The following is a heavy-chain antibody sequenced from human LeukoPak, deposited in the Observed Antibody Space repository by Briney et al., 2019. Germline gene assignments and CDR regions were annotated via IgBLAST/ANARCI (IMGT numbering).Heavy chain of an antibody. CDR1: GGSFSGYY. Sequence: PSETLSLTCAVYGGSFSGYYWSWIRPPPGKGLEWIGEINHSGSTNYNPSLKSRVTISVDTSKNQFSLKLSSVTAADTAVYYCARRDCSGGSCSSHFDYWGQGTLVTVSS. V-gene: IGHV4-34*01. CDR2: INHSGST. D-gene: IGHD2-15*01. CDR3: ARRDCSGGSCSSHFDY. J-gene: IGHJ4*02.